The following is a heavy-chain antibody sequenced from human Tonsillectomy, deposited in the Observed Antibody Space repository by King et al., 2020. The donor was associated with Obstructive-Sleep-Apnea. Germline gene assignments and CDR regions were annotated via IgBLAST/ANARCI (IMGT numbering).Heavy chain of an antibody. Sequence: HVQLQESGPGLVKPSQTLSLTCTVSDGAFSVGSHHWNWIRQLPGKGLEWIGYTYYSGITSYNPSLKGRVSISVDKSKGQFSLRLDSVTAADTAVYYCAGEGTSSSPNWFGPWGPGTLVTVSS. J-gene: IGHJ5*02. D-gene: IGHD2-2*01. CDR1: DGAFSVGSHH. CDR2: TYYSGIT. CDR3: AGEGTSSSPNWFGP. V-gene: IGHV4-31*03.